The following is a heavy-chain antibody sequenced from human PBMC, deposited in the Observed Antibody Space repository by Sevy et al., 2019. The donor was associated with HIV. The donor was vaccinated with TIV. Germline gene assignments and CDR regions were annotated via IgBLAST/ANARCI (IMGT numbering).Heavy chain of an antibody. CDR1: GFTFSTYT. J-gene: IGHJ4*02. V-gene: IGHV3-21*01. Sequence: GGSLRLSCAASGFTFSTYTMNWVRQAPGKGLEWVSSISSSSSYIYYADSVKGRFTISRDNAKNSLYLQMNSLRVEDTAVYYCARAAYYCSTTTCYIDYWGQGTLVTVST. CDR3: ARAAYYCSTTTCYIDY. D-gene: IGHD2-2*02. CDR2: ISSSSSYI.